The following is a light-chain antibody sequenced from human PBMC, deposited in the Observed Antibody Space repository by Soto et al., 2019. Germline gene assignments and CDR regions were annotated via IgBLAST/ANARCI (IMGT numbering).Light chain of an antibody. CDR1: SSDVGGYNY. Sequence: QSALTQPRPVSGSPGQSVTISCTGTSSDVGGYNYVSWYQQHPGKAPKLMIYDVSKRPSGVPDRFSGSKSVNTASLTISGLQAEDEADYYCCSYAGSYTWVFGGGTKLTVL. CDR3: CSYAGSYTWV. J-gene: IGLJ2*01. V-gene: IGLV2-11*01. CDR2: DVS.